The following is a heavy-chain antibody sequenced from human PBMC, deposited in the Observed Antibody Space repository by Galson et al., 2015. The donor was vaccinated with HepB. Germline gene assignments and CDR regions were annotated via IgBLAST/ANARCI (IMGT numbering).Heavy chain of an antibody. Sequence: SLRLSCAASGFTFSSYAMSWVRQAPGKGLEWVSAISGGGGTTYYADSVKGRFTISRDNSKNTLYLQMNSLRAEDTAVYYCAKGSVGSGWYWGQGTLVTVSS. CDR3: AKGSVGSGWY. CDR1: GFTFSSYA. D-gene: IGHD6-19*01. J-gene: IGHJ4*02. V-gene: IGHV3-23*01. CDR2: ISGGGGTT.